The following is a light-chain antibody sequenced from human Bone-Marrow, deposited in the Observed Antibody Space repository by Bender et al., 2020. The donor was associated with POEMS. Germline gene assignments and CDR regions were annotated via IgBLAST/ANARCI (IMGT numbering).Light chain of an antibody. J-gene: IGLJ2*01. CDR1: SLGKKF. Sequence: SKEVTQPPSVSVAPGQTASITCSGDSLGKKFACWYQQKPGQSPVLIIYQDNKRPSGIPERFSGSNSGNTATLTISGTQAMDEADYYCQAWDSSSAVFGGGTKLTVL. CDR2: QDN. CDR3: QAWDSSSAV. V-gene: IGLV3-1*01.